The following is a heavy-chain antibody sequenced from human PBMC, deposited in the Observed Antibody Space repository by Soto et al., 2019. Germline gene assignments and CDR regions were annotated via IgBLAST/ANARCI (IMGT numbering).Heavy chain of an antibody. CDR3: AQGGGGVIANY. V-gene: IGHV3-23*01. CDR1: GFTFTSYA. J-gene: IGHJ4*02. CDR2: ISPRGGTT. Sequence: DVQVLEAGGGLVQPGGSLRLSCAASGFTFTSYAMSWVRQAPGKGLEWVSGISPRGGTTYYAASVKGRFTISRDNSKNTLYLQMQSLIAEDTAVYYGAQGGGGVIANYWRQGTLVTVS. D-gene: IGHD3-16*02.